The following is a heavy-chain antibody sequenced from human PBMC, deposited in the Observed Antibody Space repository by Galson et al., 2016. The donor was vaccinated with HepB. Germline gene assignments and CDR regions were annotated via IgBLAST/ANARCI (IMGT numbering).Heavy chain of an antibody. CDR2: TYSDGRT. D-gene: IGHD3-16*01. V-gene: IGHV3-53*01. CDR1: DFSVSDND. CDR3: TREKNPKDYKSRMDV. J-gene: IGHJ6*04. Sequence: SLRLSCAASDFSVSDNDMSWVRQAPGKGLEWVAVTYSDGRTPYAESVKGRFTISKDNSKNTLYLQMNSLTADDTAVYYCTREKNPKDYKSRMDVWGKGTTVIVSS.